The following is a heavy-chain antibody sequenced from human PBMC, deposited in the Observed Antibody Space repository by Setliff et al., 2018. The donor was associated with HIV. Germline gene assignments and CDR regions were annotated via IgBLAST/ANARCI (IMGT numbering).Heavy chain of an antibody. D-gene: IGHD5-18*01. CDR2: IYTSGST. Sequence: SETLSLTCTVSGGSISSGSYYWSWIRQPAGKGLEWIGRIYTSGSTNYNPSLKSRVSISVDTSKNQFSLKLSSVTAADTAVHYCARGIYSYGYLFGYWGQGTLVTVSS. V-gene: IGHV4-61*02. J-gene: IGHJ4*02. CDR1: GGSISSGSYY. CDR3: ARGIYSYGYLFGY.